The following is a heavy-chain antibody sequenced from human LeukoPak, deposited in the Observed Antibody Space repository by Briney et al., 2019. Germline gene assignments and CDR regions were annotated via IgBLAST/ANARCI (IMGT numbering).Heavy chain of an antibody. CDR2: INHSGST. V-gene: IGHV4-34*01. D-gene: IGHD3-16*02. CDR1: GGSFSGYY. CDR3: ARSRYDYVWGSYRSRDYYYGMDV. Sequence: SETLSLTCAVYGGSFSGYYWSWIRQPPGKGLEWIGEINHSGSTNYNPSLKSRVAISVDTSMNQFSLKLSSVTAADTAVYYCARSRYDYVWGSYRSRDYYYGMDVWGQGTTVTVSS. J-gene: IGHJ6*02.